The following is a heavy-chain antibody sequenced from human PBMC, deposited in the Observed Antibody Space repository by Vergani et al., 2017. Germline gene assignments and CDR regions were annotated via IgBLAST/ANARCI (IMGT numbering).Heavy chain of an antibody. D-gene: IGHD3-16*02. CDR2: FYSGGGI. J-gene: IGHJ6*02. V-gene: IGHV4-61*02. Sequence: QVQLQESGPGLVRPSQTLSLTCTLSGGSISSGGHYWSWFRQSAGKGLEWIGRFYSGGGINYNPSLESRVTISVDTSKNQFSLQLTSVTAADTAVYYCTGDPLYRTTWPFPLLVMDVWGQGTTVTVSS. CDR1: GGSISSGGHY. CDR3: TGDPLYRTTWPFPLLVMDV.